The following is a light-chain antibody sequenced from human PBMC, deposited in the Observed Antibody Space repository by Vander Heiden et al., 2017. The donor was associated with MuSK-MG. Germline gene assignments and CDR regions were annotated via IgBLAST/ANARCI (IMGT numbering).Light chain of an antibody. J-gene: IGKJ1*01. Sequence: DIQMNQSPSSLSASVGDRVTITCRASQSIASYFNWYQQKPGKAPKLLIYAASSLQSGVPSRFSGSGSGTDFTLTISSLQPEDFATYYCQQSDSTPQTFGQGTKVEIK. CDR3: QQSDSTPQT. V-gene: IGKV1-39*01. CDR2: AAS. CDR1: QSIASY.